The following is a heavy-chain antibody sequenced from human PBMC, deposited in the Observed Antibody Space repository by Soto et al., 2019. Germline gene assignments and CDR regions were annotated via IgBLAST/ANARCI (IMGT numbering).Heavy chain of an antibody. CDR1: GFTFSTYE. V-gene: IGHV3-48*03. CDR2: ISVSGNII. J-gene: IGHJ4*02. CDR3: ERDTMRASAAASLDY. D-gene: IGHD6-13*01. Sequence: GGSLRLSCAASGFTFSTYEFNWVRQAPGRGLEWISYISVSGNIIKYADSVKGRFTISRDNAENSLHLHMSSLRVDDTAVYFCERDTMRASAAASLDYWGQGTQVTVSS.